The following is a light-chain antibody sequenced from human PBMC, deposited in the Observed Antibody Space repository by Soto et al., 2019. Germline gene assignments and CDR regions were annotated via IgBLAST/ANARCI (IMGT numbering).Light chain of an antibody. V-gene: IGKV1D-12*01. CDR2: AAT. CDR3: QQANSFPLS. J-gene: IGKJ4*01. Sequence: DIQMTQSPSSLSASVGXXXTITCRAHEXVGXXLAWYQQKPGKAPKLLIYAATTLQSGVPSRFSGSRSGTVFSLTVSSLQPEDFATYYCQQANSFPLSFGGGTKVEIK. CDR1: EXVGXX.